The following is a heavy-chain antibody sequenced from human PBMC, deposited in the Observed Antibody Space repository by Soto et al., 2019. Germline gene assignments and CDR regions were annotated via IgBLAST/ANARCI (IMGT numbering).Heavy chain of an antibody. CDR3: AGNAGVYCSTVSCSSSLGHNWFDP. J-gene: IGHJ5*02. V-gene: IGHV1-18*01. D-gene: IGHD2-2*01. CDR2: ISTFTGNT. CDR1: GYTFTTYG. Sequence: ASVKVSCKASGYTFTTYGITWVRQAPGQGLEWMGWISTFTGNTNFAQKFHGRVTTTADTSTSTAYMELRTLRSDDTAVYYCAGNAGVYCSTVSCSSSLGHNWFDPWGQETLVTVSS.